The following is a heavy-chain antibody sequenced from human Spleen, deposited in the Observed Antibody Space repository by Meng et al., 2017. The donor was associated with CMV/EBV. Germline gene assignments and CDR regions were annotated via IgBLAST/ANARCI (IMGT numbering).Heavy chain of an antibody. CDR3: ARLGADPSGYDWEGYYYGMDV. CDR1: GYTFTDYY. V-gene: IGHV1-69*10. Sequence: SVKVSCKASGYTFTDYYIHWVRQAPGQGLEWMGGMFPMIGVPKIAQKFEGRVTITADKSTNTAYMEVSGLTSDDTAVYYCARLGADPSGYDWEGYYYGMDVWGQGTTVTVSS. J-gene: IGHJ6*02. CDR2: MFPMIGVP. D-gene: IGHD5-12*01.